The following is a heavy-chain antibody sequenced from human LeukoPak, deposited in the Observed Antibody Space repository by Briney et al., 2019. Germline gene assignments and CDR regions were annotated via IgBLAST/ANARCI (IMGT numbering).Heavy chain of an antibody. CDR1: GFTFSSFS. V-gene: IGHV3-21*01. D-gene: IGHD2-21*01. CDR2: INTVASYI. Sequence: GGSLRLSCAASGFTFSSFSINWVRQAPGKGLEWVSSINTVASYIYYADSVRGRFTISRDDAKNSLYLQMNSLRAEDTGVYYCARLRRNGDSGGFYYYYDSWGQGTLVTVSS. J-gene: IGHJ4*02. CDR3: ARLRRNGDSGGFYYYYDS.